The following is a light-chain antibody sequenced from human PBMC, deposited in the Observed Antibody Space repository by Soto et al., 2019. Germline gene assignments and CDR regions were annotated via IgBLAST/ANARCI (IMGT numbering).Light chain of an antibody. Sequence: QSALTQPASVSGSPGQSITISCTGTSSDVGANNHVSWYQQHPGKAPKLMIYDVSNRPLGVSDRFSGSKSGNMASLTISGLQAEDESDYYCSSYPSGNTVFGTGTKLTVL. CDR2: DVS. CDR1: SSDVGANNH. J-gene: IGLJ1*01. V-gene: IGLV2-14*03. CDR3: SSYPSGNTV.